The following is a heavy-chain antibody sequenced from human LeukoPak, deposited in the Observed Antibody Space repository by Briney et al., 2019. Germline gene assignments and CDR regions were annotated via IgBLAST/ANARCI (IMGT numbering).Heavy chain of an antibody. V-gene: IGHV4-39*01. CDR1: GGSISSSSYY. J-gene: IGHJ4*02. Sequence: SETLSLTCTVSGGSISSSSYYWGWIRQPPEKGLEWIGSIYYSGSTYYNPSLKSRVTISVDTSKNQFSLKLSSVTAADTAVYYCARRGYSSGWFDYWGQGTLVTVSS. D-gene: IGHD6-19*01. CDR2: IYYSGST. CDR3: ARRGYSSGWFDY.